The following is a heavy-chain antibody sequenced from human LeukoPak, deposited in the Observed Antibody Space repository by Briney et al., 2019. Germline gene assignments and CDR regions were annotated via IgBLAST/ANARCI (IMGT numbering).Heavy chain of an antibody. Sequence: SETLSLTCTVSGGSISSYYWSWIRQPPGKGLEWIGYISYSGGPNYNPSHKSRVTISVDTSKNQFSLKLRSVTAADTAVYYCARDRVGQQLVGRKDNYYYMDVWGKGTTVTISS. D-gene: IGHD6-13*01. CDR1: GGSISSYY. CDR2: ISYSGGP. CDR3: ARDRVGQQLVGRKDNYYYMDV. J-gene: IGHJ6*03. V-gene: IGHV4-59*01.